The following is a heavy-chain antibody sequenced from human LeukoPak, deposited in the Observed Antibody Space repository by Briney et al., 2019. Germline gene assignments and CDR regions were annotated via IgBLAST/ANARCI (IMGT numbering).Heavy chain of an antibody. V-gene: IGHV1-2*02. CDR1: GYTFTGYY. J-gene: IGHJ4*02. CDR2: INPNSGGT. Sequence: GASXKVSCKASGYTFTGYYMHWVRQAPGQGLEWMGWINPNSGGTNYAQKFQGRVTMTRDTSISTAYMELSRLRSDDTAVYYCARQCSSTSCYSGQNDYWGQGTLVTVSS. D-gene: IGHD2-2*02. CDR3: ARQCSSTSCYSGQNDY.